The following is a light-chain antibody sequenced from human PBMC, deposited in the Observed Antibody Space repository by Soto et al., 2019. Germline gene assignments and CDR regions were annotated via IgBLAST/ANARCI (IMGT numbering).Light chain of an antibody. CDR2: GAS. J-gene: IGKJ5*01. CDR1: QDISIY. CDR3: QESFSTPII. V-gene: IGKV1-39*01. Sequence: DIQMTQSPSSLSASVGDTVSITCRASQDISIYVNWFQQKPGKAPKLLIYGASTLESGVPSRFSGRGSGTDFTLTITSLQPEDFASYYCQESFSTPIIFGQGTRLDIK.